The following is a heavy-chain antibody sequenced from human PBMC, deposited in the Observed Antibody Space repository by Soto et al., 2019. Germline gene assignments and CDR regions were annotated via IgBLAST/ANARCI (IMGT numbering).Heavy chain of an antibody. CDR3: ARGVPDRYDSSGYYPFDY. CDR1: GGSISSSSYY. Sequence: PSETLSLTCTVSGGSISSSSYYWGWIRQPPGKGLEWIGSIYYSGSTYYNPSLKSRVTISVDTSKNQFSLKLSSVTAADTAVCYCARGVPDRYDSSGYYPFDYWGQGTLVTVSS. V-gene: IGHV4-39*01. J-gene: IGHJ4*02. CDR2: IYYSGST. D-gene: IGHD3-22*01.